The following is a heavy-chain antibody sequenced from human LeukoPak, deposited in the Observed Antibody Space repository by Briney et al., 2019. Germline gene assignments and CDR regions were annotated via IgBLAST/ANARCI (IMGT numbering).Heavy chain of an antibody. J-gene: IGHJ6*03. CDR1: GFTFSSYW. Sequence: GGSLRLSCAASGFTFSSYWMSWVRQAPGKGLEWVANIKQDGSEKYYVDSVKGRFTISRDNAKNSLYLQMNSLRAADTDVYYCARGHSPLYSGSLRGVYYYYYYMDVWGKGTTVTVSS. CDR2: IKQDGSEK. D-gene: IGHD1-26*01. CDR3: ARGHSPLYSGSLRGVYYYYYYMDV. V-gene: IGHV3-7*01.